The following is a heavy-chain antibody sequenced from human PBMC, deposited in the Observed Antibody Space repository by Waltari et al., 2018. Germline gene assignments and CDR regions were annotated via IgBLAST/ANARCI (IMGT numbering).Heavy chain of an antibody. D-gene: IGHD3-10*01. CDR3: AGGVRGVIINRAFDI. CDR2: IYHSGST. CDR1: GYSISSGYS. Sequence: QVQLQESGPGLVKPSETLSLTCAVSGYSISSGYSWGWLRQPPGKGLEWIGSIYHSGSTYYNPSLKSRVTISVDTSKNQFSLKLSSVTAADTAVYYCAGGVRGVIINRAFDIWGQGTMVTVSS. V-gene: IGHV4-38-2*01. J-gene: IGHJ3*02.